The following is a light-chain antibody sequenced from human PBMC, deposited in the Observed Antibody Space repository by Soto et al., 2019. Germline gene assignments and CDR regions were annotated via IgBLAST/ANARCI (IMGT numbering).Light chain of an antibody. CDR2: GAS. Sequence: EIVMTQSPATLSVSPGERATLSCRASQSVSSNLAWYQQKPGQAPRLLIYGASTRATGIPARFSGSGSGTEITLTISSLQSEDFAVYYCQQYHNWPLTFGGGTKVDI. V-gene: IGKV3-15*01. J-gene: IGKJ4*01. CDR3: QQYHNWPLT. CDR1: QSVSSN.